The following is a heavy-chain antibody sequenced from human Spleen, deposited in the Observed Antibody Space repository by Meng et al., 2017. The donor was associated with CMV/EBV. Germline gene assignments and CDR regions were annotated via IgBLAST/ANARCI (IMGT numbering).Heavy chain of an antibody. CDR2: IAYDGSNK. J-gene: IGHJ4*02. CDR1: GFTFSTYA. CDR3: ARDQSSWPYYFDY. Sequence: GGSLRLSGAASGFTFSTYAMHWVRQAPGKGLEWVAVIAYDGSNKYYADSVEGRFTISRDNSKNTLYLQMNSLRAEDTAVYYCARDQSSWPYYFDYWGQGTLVTVSS. V-gene: IGHV3-30-3*01. D-gene: IGHD6-13*01.